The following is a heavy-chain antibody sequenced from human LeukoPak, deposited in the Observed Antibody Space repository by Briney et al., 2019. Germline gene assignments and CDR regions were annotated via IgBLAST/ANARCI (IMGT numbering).Heavy chain of an antibody. J-gene: IGHJ3*02. CDR3: AKDYKSGYLPGAFDI. D-gene: IGHD5-12*01. V-gene: IGHV3-23*01. CDR2: ICGSGGST. CDR1: GCTFSSYA. Sequence: PGGSLRLSCAASGCTFSSYAMSWVRQAPGKGLEWVSAICGSGGSTYYADSVKGRFTISRQNSKKPLYLQMTSMRAEDTAVYYCAKDYKSGYLPGAFDIWGQGTKVTVSS.